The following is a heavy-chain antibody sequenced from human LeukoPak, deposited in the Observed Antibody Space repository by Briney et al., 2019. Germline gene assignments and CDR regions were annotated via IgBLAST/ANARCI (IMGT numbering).Heavy chain of an antibody. CDR2: VSDGGST. CDR3: ARASATFDD. J-gene: IGHJ4*02. Sequence: RASETLSLTCSVSGGSITSYYWSWIRQPPGKGLEWIGHVSDGGSTNYSPSLKSRVPISVDTSKNQFSLKLNSVTAADTAVYFCARASATFDDWGQGTLVTVSS. CDR1: GGSITSYY. V-gene: IGHV4-59*01.